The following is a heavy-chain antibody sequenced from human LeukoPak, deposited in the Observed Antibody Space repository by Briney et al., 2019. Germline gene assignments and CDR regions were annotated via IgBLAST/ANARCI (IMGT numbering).Heavy chain of an antibody. CDR1: GCSISSYY. CDR3: AREHGASGGTFDY. Sequence: SEILSLTCTVSGCSISSYYWSWIRQPPGQGLEWMGLIYYTGTTNYNPSLKSRVTISVDTSKNQFSLKLSSVTAADTAVYYCAREHGASGGTFDYWGQGTLVTVPS. J-gene: IGHJ4*02. V-gene: IGHV4-59*01. D-gene: IGHD3-10*01. CDR2: IYYTGTT.